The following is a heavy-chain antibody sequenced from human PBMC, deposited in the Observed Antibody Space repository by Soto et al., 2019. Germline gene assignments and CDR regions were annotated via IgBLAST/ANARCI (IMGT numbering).Heavy chain of an antibody. Sequence: ASGKVSCKASGYTFTNYDVNWVRQATGQGLEWMGWMNPNSGNTGYAQNFQGRVTMTRSTSITTAYMELSSLRSEDTAVYYCGRASNWNDFDYWGQGTLVTVSS. V-gene: IGHV1-8*01. CDR3: GRASNWNDFDY. CDR1: GYTFTNYD. J-gene: IGHJ4*02. D-gene: IGHD1-20*01. CDR2: MNPNSGNT.